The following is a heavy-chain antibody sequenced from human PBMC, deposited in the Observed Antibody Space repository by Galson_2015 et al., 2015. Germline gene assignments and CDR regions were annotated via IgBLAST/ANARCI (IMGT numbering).Heavy chain of an antibody. V-gene: IGHV3-30-3*01. CDR2: ISYDGSNK. D-gene: IGHD1-26*01. CDR3: ARGRGWETLRKSPFDY. CDR1: GFTFSSYA. J-gene: IGHJ4*02. Sequence: CAASGFTFSSYAMHWVRQAPGKGLEWVAVISYDGSNKYYADSVKGRFTISRDNSKNTLYVQMNSLRAEDTAVYYCARGRGWETLRKSPFDYWGQGTLVTVSS.